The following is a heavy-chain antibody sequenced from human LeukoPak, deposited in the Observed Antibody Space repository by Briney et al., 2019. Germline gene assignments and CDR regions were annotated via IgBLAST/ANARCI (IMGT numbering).Heavy chain of an antibody. CDR2: ISHSGST. CDR3: ARAIFGAGFRSWYFDL. CDR1: GYSISSGYY. J-gene: IGHJ2*01. D-gene: IGHD3-3*01. Sequence: SETLSLTCTVSGYSISSGYYWGWIRQPPGKGLKWIGSISHSGSTYYNPSLKSRVTISVDTSKNQFSLKLSSVTAADTAVYYCARAIFGAGFRSWYFDLWGRGTLVTVSS. V-gene: IGHV4-38-2*02.